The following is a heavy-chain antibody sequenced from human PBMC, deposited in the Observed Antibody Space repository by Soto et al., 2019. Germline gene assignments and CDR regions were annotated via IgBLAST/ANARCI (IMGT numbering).Heavy chain of an antibody. Sequence: PGGSLRLSCTATGFTFVDYAMSWFLQAPGQGLEWVGFIRSKADGGTTEYTASVRDVFTISREGSTSIAYLQMNSLKTVDTAVYYCTEGFLEWSSYFDHWGQGGLVTLSS. CDR2: IRSKADGGTT. D-gene: IGHD3-3*01. V-gene: IGHV3-49*01. J-gene: IGHJ4*02. CDR1: GFTFVDYA. CDR3: TEGFLEWSSYFDH.